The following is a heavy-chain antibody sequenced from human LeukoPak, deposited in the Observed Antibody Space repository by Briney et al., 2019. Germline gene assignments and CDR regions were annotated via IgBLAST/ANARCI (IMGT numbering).Heavy chain of an antibody. J-gene: IGHJ4*02. D-gene: IGHD3-10*01. CDR1: GYTFTDYY. CDR2: INPNSGGT. V-gene: IGHV1-2*02. Sequence: ASVKVSCKASGYTFTDYYMHWVRQAPGQGLEWMRWINPNSGGTNYAQKFQGRVTMTRDTSISTAYMELSSLKSDDTAVYYCARDLYGSGSFGYWGQGTLVTVSS. CDR3: ARDLYGSGSFGY.